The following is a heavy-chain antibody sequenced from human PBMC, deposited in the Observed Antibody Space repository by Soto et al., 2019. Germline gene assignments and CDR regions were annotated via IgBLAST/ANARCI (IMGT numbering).Heavy chain of an antibody. Sequence: QVQLQESGPGLVKPSQTLSLTCTVSGGSISSGDYYWSWIRQPPGKGLEWIGYIYYSGSTYYNPSLKSRVTISVDPSKNQFSLKLSSVTAADTAVYYCARRAAYYDDSSGQIDYWGQGTLVTVSS. CDR1: GGSISSGDYY. J-gene: IGHJ4*02. D-gene: IGHD3-22*01. CDR3: ARRAAYYDDSSGQIDY. V-gene: IGHV4-30-4*01. CDR2: IYYSGST.